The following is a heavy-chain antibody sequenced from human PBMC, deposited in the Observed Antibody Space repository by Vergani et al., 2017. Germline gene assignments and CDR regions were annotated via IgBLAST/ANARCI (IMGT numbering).Heavy chain of an antibody. Sequence: EVQLVESGGGLVQPGGSLRLSCAASGFTFSSYEMNWVRQAPGKGLEWVTYISSSGSTIYYADSVKGRFTISRDNAKNSLYLQMNSLRAEDTAVYYCARAFRGDIVVVPAAYAIDIWGQGTMVTVSS. CDR1: GFTFSSYE. J-gene: IGHJ3*02. V-gene: IGHV3-48*03. CDR3: ARAFRGDIVVVPAAYAIDI. D-gene: IGHD2-2*01. CDR2: ISSSGSTI.